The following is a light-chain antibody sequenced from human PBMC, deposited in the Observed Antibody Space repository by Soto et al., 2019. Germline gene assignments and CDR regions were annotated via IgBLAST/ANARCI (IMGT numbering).Light chain of an antibody. CDR1: QSVSSRW. CDR3: QPYGSSPTT. J-gene: IGKJ2*01. CDR2: GAS. V-gene: IGKV3-20*01. Sequence: EIVLTQSPGTLSLSPGEGATLSCRASQSVSSRWLVWYQQKPGQAPRLLIYGASSRATGIPDRFSGSGSGTDFALNISRLEHEDFAVYYCQPYGSSPTTFGQGTKVEMK.